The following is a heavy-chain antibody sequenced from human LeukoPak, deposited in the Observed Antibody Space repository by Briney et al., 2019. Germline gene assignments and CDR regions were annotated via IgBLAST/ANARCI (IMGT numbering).Heavy chain of an antibody. CDR1: GFTFSSYS. D-gene: IGHD3-3*01. V-gene: IGHV3-48*04. CDR3: ARVGLAVPAFSSGFDY. CDR2: ISSNSDTI. Sequence: PGGSLRLSCAASGFTFSSYSMNWVRQAPGKGLEWVSYISSNSDTIYYADSVKGRFAISRDNAWNSLYLQMNSLRAEDTAVYYCARVGLAVPAFSSGFDYWGQGTLVTVSS. J-gene: IGHJ4*02.